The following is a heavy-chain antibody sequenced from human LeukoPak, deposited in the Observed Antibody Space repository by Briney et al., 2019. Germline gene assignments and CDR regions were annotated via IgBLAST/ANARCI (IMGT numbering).Heavy chain of an antibody. CDR2: IYYSGST. CDR3: ARDRPYYDILTGYRADYYFDY. J-gene: IGHJ4*02. D-gene: IGHD3-9*01. CDR1: GGSISSSSYY. V-gene: IGHV4-39*07. Sequence: SETLSLTCTVSGGSISSSSYYWGWIRQPPGKGLEWIGSIYYSGSTYYNPSLKSRVTISVDTSKNQFSLKLSSVTAADTAVYYCARDRPYYDILTGYRADYYFDYWGQGTLVTVSS.